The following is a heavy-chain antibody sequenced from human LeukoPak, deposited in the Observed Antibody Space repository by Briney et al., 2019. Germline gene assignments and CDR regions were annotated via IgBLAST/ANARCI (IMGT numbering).Heavy chain of an antibody. Sequence: PGGSLRLSCAASGFTFSSYSMNWVRQAPGKGLEWVSYISSSSTIYYADSVKGRFTISRDNAKNSLYLQMSSLRAEDTAVYYCARSYGSGSYFDYWGQGTLVTVSS. CDR1: GFTFSSYS. CDR3: ARSYGSGSYFDY. CDR2: ISSSSTI. V-gene: IGHV3-48*01. D-gene: IGHD3-10*01. J-gene: IGHJ4*02.